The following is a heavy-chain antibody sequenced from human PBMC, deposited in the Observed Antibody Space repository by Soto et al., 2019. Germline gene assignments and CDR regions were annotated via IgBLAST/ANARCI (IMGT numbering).Heavy chain of an antibody. CDR3: ARGGVTSRRADGMDV. J-gene: IGHJ6*02. CDR1: GYTFTGYY. Sequence: QVQLVQSGAEVKKPGASVKVSCKASGYTFTGYYMHWVRQAPGQGLEWMGWINPNSGGTNYAQKFQGWVTMTRDTSISTAYMELSRLRSDDTAVYYCARGGVTSRRADGMDVWGQGTTVTVSS. V-gene: IGHV1-2*04. D-gene: IGHD4-4*01. CDR2: INPNSGGT.